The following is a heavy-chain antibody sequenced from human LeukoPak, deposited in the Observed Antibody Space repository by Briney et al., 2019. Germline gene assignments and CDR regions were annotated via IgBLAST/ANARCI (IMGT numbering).Heavy chain of an antibody. CDR3: ARGAAAGPYTNWFDP. CDR1: GFTFSSYS. CDR2: ISSSSSTI. J-gene: IGHJ5*02. V-gene: IGHV3-48*01. Sequence: PGGSLRLSCAASGFTFSSYSMNWVRQAPGKGLEWVSYISSSSSTIYYADSVKGRFTISRDNAKNSLYLQMNSLRAEDTAVYYCARGAAAGPYTNWFDPWGQGTLVTVSS. D-gene: IGHD6-13*01.